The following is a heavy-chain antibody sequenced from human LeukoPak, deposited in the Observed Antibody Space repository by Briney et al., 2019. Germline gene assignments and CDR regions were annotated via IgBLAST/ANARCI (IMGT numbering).Heavy chain of an antibody. V-gene: IGHV4-39*01. Sequence: SETLSLTCTVSGGSISSSSYYWGWIRQPPGKGLEWIGSIHYSGITYYNPSLKSRVTISVDTSKNQLSLKLSSVTAADTAVYYSEKNSGDYPLDYWGQGTLVTVSS. CDR3: EKNSGDYPLDY. CDR1: GGSISSSSYY. CDR2: IHYSGIT. J-gene: IGHJ4*02. D-gene: IGHD1-26*01.